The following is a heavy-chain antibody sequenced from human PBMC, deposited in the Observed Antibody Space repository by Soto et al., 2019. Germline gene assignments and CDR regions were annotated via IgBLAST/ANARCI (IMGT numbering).Heavy chain of an antibody. CDR1: GFTFNRHA. D-gene: IGHD1-26*01. CDR3: AKEGVTVGTSYLDN. V-gene: IGHV3-23*01. Sequence: EVQLLESGGGLVQPGGSLRLSCVGSGFTFNRHAMNWVRQAPGKGLEWVSSISDRGDSRYYADSVKGRFTISRGNSKNTRYLQMTGLATEDTAVYYCAKEGVTVGTSYLDNGGQGTLVTVS. CDR2: ISDRGDSR. J-gene: IGHJ4*02.